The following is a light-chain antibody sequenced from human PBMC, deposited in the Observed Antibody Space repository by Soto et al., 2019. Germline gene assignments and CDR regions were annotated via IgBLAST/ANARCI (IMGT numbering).Light chain of an antibody. CDR3: MQSTQWPPYT. CDR1: QSLAYIDGNTY. V-gene: IGKV2-30*01. CDR2: NFS. J-gene: IGKJ2*01. Sequence: EVVMTQSPLSLPVTLGQPASISSRSSQSLAYIDGNTYLTWFHQLPGQSPRRLIYNFSNRDSVVPDIFSISESGTDFTLKISRLEAEYVGIYYCMQSTQWPPYTFGQGNKLEIK.